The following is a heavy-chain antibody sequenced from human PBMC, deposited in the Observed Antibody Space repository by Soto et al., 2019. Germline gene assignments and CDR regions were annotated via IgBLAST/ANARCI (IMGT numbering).Heavy chain of an antibody. D-gene: IGHD3-10*01. CDR3: ARVNYYGSGNIEGWFDP. J-gene: IGHJ5*02. CDR1: GGSISSYY. Sequence: SETLSLTCTVSGGSISSYYWSWIRQPPGKGLEWIGYIYYSGSTNYNPSLKSRVTISVDTSKNQFSLKLSSVTAADTAVYYCARVNYYGSGNIEGWFDPWGQGTLVTVSS. V-gene: IGHV4-59*01. CDR2: IYYSGST.